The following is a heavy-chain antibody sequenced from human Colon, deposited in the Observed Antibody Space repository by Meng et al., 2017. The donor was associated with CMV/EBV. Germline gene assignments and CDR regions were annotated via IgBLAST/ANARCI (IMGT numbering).Heavy chain of an antibody. CDR3: ATGLVGIGETPTSDP. V-gene: IGHV4-4*01. Sequence: SGGSISSRNWWSWVRRAPGQGLEWIGEIHLVGNANYNPSLKSRVTISVDKSKNQVSLKVNYVTAADTAVYFCATGLVGIGETPTSDPWGPGTLVTVSS. CDR2: IHLVGNA. D-gene: IGHD4-23*01. J-gene: IGHJ5*02. CDR1: GGSISSRNW.